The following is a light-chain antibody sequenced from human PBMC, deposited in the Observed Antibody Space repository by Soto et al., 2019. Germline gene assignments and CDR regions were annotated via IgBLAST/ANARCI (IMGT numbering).Light chain of an antibody. V-gene: IGLV2-23*01. CDR3: CLYASSAVL. J-gene: IGLJ2*01. CDR1: SGDVGRYDL. Sequence: QSVLTQPASVSGSPGQSITISCTGTSGDVGRYDLVSWYQQHPGRAPKLMVYEGAKRPSGVSNRFSGSRSGITASLTISGLQAEDEADYYCCLYASSAVLFGGGTNVTVL. CDR2: EGA.